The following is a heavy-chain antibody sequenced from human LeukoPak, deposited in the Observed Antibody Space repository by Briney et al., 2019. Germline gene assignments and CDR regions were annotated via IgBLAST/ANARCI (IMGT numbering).Heavy chain of an antibody. Sequence: PGGSLRLSCAASGFTFSRYWMAWVRQAPGKGLEWVANIGGDAGDKGYADSVRDRFTVSRGNGKNSLYLQMNSLTAEDTAVYYCARDVHGALDFWGQGTLVVVSS. V-gene: IGHV3-7*01. CDR2: IGGDAGDK. D-gene: IGHD4/OR15-4a*01. CDR3: ARDVHGALDF. CDR1: GFTFSRYW. J-gene: IGHJ4*02.